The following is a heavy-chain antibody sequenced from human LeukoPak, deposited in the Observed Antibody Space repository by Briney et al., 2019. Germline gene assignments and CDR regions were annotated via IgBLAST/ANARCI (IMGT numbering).Heavy chain of an antibody. CDR3: ARDTSEETPDY. D-gene: IGHD2/OR15-2a*01. CDR1: GGTFSSYA. V-gene: IGHV1-69*13. Sequence: ASVQVSCKASGGTFSSYAISWVRQAPGQGLEWMGGIIPIFGTANYAQKFQGRVTITADESTSTAYMELSSLRSEDTAVYYCARDTSEETPDYWGQGTLVTVSS. J-gene: IGHJ4*02. CDR2: IIPIFGTA.